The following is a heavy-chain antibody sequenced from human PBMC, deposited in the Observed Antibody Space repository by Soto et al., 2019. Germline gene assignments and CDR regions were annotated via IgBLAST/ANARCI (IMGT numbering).Heavy chain of an antibody. V-gene: IGHV4-31*03. D-gene: IGHD1-7*01. Sequence: SETLSLTCTVSGGSISSGGYYWSWIRQHPGKGLEWIGYIYYSGSTYYNPSLKSRVTISVDTSKNQFSLKLSSVTAADTAVYYCARENYERYYFDYWGQGTLVTVSS. CDR3: ARENYERYYFDY. CDR1: GGSISSGGYY. CDR2: IYYSGST. J-gene: IGHJ4*02.